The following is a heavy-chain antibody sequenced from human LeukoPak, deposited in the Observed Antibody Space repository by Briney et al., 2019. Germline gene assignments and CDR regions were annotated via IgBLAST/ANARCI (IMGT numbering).Heavy chain of an antibody. CDR1: GLTFSSYG. CDR2: IWYDGSNK. Sequence: GRSLRLSCAASGLTFSSYGMHWVRQAPGKGLEWVAVIWYDGSNKYYADSVKGRFTISRDNSKSTLYLQMNSLRAEDTAVYYCXRGNDYFDYWGQGTLVTVS. J-gene: IGHJ4*02. V-gene: IGHV3-33*01. CDR3: XRGNDYFDY.